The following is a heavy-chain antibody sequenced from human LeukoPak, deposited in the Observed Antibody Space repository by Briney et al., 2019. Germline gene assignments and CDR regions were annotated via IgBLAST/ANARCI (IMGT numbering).Heavy chain of an antibody. CDR3: ARDLGVPAAKYYYYYYYMDV. V-gene: IGHV4-61*02. CDR1: GGSISSGSYY. D-gene: IGHD2-2*01. J-gene: IGHJ6*03. CDR2: IYTSGST. Sequence: SQTLSLTSTVPGGSISSGSYYWSWIRQPAGKGLECIGRIYTSGSTNYNPSLKSRVTISVDTSKNQFSLKLSSVTAADTAVYYCARDLGVPAAKYYYYYYYMDVWGKGTTVTVSS.